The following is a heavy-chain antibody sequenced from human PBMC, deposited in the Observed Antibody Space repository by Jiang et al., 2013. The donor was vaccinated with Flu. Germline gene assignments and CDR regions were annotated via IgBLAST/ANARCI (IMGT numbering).Heavy chain of an antibody. CDR3: ARSDFAYDI. V-gene: IGHV4-59*01. CDR2: IYARDSGST. J-gene: IGHJ3*02. D-gene: IGHD3/OR15-3a*01. Sequence: VKPSETLSLTCTVSGGSIMTYYWSWIRQSPGKGLEWMGYIYARDSGSTYYNPSLESRLTISMDTSNNQFSLKLTSVTAADTAVYYCARSDFAYDIWGQGTMVTVSS. CDR1: GGSIMTYY.